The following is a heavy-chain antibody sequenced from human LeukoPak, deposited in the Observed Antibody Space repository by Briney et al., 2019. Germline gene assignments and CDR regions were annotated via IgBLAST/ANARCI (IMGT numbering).Heavy chain of an antibody. CDR3: AMPGRGRDYGMDV. V-gene: IGHV3-23*01. Sequence: PGGSLRLSCAASGFTFSSYWMSWVRQAPGKGLEWVSAISGSGGSTYYADSVKGRFTISRDNSKNTLYLQMNSLRAEDTAVYYCAMPGRGRDYGMDVWGKGTTVTVSS. CDR1: GFTFSSYW. J-gene: IGHJ6*04. D-gene: IGHD3-16*01. CDR2: ISGSGGST.